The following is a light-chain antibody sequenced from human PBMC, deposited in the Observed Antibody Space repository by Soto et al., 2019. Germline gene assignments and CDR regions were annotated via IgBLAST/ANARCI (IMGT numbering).Light chain of an antibody. CDR3: QQSYSTPLT. J-gene: IGKJ4*01. V-gene: IGKV1-39*01. CDR2: AAS. Sequence: DIQMTQSPSSLSASVGDRVTITCRASQSISSYLNWYQQKPGKAPKLLIYAASSLQSGVPSRFSSSGSGTDFTLTISSLQPEDFATYYCQQSYSTPLTLGGGTKVEIK. CDR1: QSISSY.